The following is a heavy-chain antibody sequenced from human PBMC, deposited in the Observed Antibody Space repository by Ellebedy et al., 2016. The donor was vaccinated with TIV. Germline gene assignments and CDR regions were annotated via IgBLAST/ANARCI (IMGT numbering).Heavy chain of an antibody. Sequence: GGSLRLSXAASGFTFSSYWMSWVRQGPGKGLEWVANIKQDGSEKYYVDSVKGRFSLSRDNAKNLLYLQMNSLRAEDTAVYYCARDHYGDYYFDYWGQGTLVTVSS. CDR3: ARDHYGDYYFDY. D-gene: IGHD4-17*01. CDR2: IKQDGSEK. CDR1: GFTFSSYW. J-gene: IGHJ4*02. V-gene: IGHV3-7*01.